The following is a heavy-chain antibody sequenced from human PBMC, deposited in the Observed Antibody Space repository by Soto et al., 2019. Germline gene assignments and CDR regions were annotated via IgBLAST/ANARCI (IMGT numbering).Heavy chain of an antibody. Sequence: EVQLLESGGGLVQPGGSLRLSCAASGFTFSSYALTWVRQAPGKGLEWVPAISGSGGSTYYADSVKGRFTISRDNSKNALYLQMNSLRAEDTAGYYCAKDHDNWFDPWGQGTLVTVSS. CDR3: AKDHDNWFDP. CDR2: ISGSGGST. J-gene: IGHJ5*02. CDR1: GFTFSSYA. V-gene: IGHV3-23*01.